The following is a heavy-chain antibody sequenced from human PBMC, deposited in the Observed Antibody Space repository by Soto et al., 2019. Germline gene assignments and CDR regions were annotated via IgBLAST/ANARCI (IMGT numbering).Heavy chain of an antibody. CDR3: ARDCSAAAGNYYYYGMDG. J-gene: IGHJ6*02. CDR2: IYYSGST. CDR1: GGSISSGGYY. V-gene: IGHV4-31*03. Sequence: SETLSLTCTVSGGSISSGGYYWSWIRQHPGKGLEWIGYIYYSGSTYYNPSLKSRVTISVDTSKNQFSLKLSSVTAADTAVYYCARDCSAAAGNYYYYGMDGWGQGTTVTVSS. D-gene: IGHD6-13*01.